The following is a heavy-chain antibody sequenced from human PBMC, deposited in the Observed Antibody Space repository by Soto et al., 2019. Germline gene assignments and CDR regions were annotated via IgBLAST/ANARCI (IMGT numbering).Heavy chain of an antibody. CDR3: ARDSQYCSGGSCYYH. CDR1: GGTFSSYA. V-gene: IGHV1-69*13. CDR2: IIPIFGTA. Sequence: GASVKVSCKACGGTFSSYAISWVRQAPGQGLEWMGGIIPIFGTANYAQKFQGRVTITADESTSTAYMELSSLRSEDTAVYYCARDSQYCSGGSCYYHWGQGTLVTVSS. J-gene: IGHJ4*02. D-gene: IGHD2-15*01.